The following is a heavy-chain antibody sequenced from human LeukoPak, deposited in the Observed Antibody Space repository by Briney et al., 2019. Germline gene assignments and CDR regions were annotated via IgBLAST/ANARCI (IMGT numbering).Heavy chain of an antibody. Sequence: SETLSLTCGVSGGSFSGYYWSWLRHSPGKGLEWIGEINESGSTDYNPSLKSRVTISVDTSKNQFSLKLSSVTAADTAVYYCARDRGYYYDRSGPGPGWWFDPWGQGTLVTVSS. J-gene: IGHJ5*02. CDR1: GGSFSGYY. D-gene: IGHD3-22*01. CDR3: ARDRGYYYDRSGPGPGWWFDP. V-gene: IGHV4-34*01. CDR2: INESGST.